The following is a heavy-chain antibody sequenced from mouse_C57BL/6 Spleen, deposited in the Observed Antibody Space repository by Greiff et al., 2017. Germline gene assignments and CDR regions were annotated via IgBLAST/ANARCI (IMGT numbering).Heavy chain of an antibody. J-gene: IGHJ2*01. Sequence: QVQLQQPGAELAKPGASVKLSCKASGYTFTSYWMHWVKQRPGQGLEWIGYINPSSGYTKYNQKFKDKATLTADKSSSTAYMQLSSLTYEDSAVYYCASTAQATDYFDYWGQGTTLTVSS. D-gene: IGHD3-2*02. V-gene: IGHV1-7*01. CDR2: INPSSGYT. CDR3: ASTAQATDYFDY. CDR1: GYTFTSYW.